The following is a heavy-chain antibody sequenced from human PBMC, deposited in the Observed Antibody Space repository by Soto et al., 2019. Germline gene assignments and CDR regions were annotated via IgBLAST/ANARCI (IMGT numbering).Heavy chain of an antibody. J-gene: IGHJ5*02. CDR3: ARETYYDDSSGYYSTWFDP. Sequence: QVQLQESGPGLLKPSGTLSLTCAVSGGSISSRNWWSWVRQPPGKGLEWIGEIYHSGSTNYNPSLQSRVTISVDTSKNQFALKLSSVTAADTAVYYCARETYYDDSSGYYSTWFDPWCQGTLVTVSS. V-gene: IGHV4-4*02. D-gene: IGHD3-22*01. CDR1: GGSISSRNW. CDR2: IYHSGST.